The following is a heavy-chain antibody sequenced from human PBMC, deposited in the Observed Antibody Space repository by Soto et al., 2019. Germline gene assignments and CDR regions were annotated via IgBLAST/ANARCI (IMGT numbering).Heavy chain of an antibody. J-gene: IGHJ4*02. CDR2: VSYDGRNT. CDR1: GFTFSSYG. Sequence: ESGGGVVQPGRSLRLSCAASGFTFSSYGILWVRQAPGKGLEWVSLVSYDGRNTYYADSVKGRFSISRDNFQNTVYLQMNSLRTEDTAVYYCVRGADHASGSYYTLDNWGQGSLVTVSS. CDR3: VRGADHASGSYYTLDN. D-gene: IGHD3-10*01. V-gene: IGHV3-30*03.